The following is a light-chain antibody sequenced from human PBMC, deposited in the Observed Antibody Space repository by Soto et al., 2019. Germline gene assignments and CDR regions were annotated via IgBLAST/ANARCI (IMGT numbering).Light chain of an antibody. J-gene: IGKJ4*01. CDR1: QSVSNTY. V-gene: IGKV3-20*01. CDR3: QQYSSSPVT. CDR2: GVS. Sequence: EIVLAQSPGTLSLSPGERATLSCRASQSVSNTYLAWYQQKPGQAPRLLIYGVSSRATGIPDRFSGSGSGTDFTLTISRLEPEEVEVYYCQQYSSSPVTLGGGTKVDIK.